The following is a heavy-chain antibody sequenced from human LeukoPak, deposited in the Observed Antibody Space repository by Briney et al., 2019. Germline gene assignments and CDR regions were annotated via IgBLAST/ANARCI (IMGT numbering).Heavy chain of an antibody. V-gene: IGHV4-30-4*08. J-gene: IGHJ5*02. CDR2: IYYSGST. D-gene: IGHD3-16*02. CDR3: AGVRSHLLSVWFDP. CDR1: GGSISSGDYY. Sequence: SETLSLTCTVSGGSISSGDYYWSWIRQPPGKGLEWIGYIYYSGSTYYNPSLKSRVTISVDTSKNQFSLKLSSVTAADTAVYYCAGVRSHLLSVWFDPWGQGTLVTVSS.